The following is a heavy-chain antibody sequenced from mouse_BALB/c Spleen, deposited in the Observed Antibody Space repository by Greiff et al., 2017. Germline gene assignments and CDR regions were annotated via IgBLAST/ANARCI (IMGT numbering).Heavy chain of an antibody. CDR2: IDPENGDT. CDR3: NAPIHYYDY. D-gene: IGHD1-2*01. J-gene: IGHJ2*01. CDR1: GFNIKDYY. V-gene: IGHV14-4*02. Sequence: EVQLQQSGAELVRSGASVKLSCTASGFNIKDYYMHWVKQRPEQGLEWIGWIDPENGDTEYAPKFQGKATMTADTSSNTAYLQLSSLTSEDTAVYYCNAPIHYYDYWGQGTTLTVSS.